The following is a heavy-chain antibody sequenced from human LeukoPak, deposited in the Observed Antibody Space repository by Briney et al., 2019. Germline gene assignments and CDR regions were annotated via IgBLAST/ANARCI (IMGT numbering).Heavy chain of an antibody. J-gene: IGHJ4*02. V-gene: IGHV1-2*02. D-gene: IGHD5-12*01. CDR2: INPNSGGT. CDR1: GYTFTGYY. Sequence: ASVKVSCKASGYTFTGYYMHWVRQAPRQGLEWMGWINPNSGGTNYAQKFQGRVTMTRDTSISTAYMELSRLRSDDTAVYYCARDGIVATIVGGLSEHYFDYWGQGTLVTVSS. CDR3: ARDGIVATIVGGLSEHYFDY.